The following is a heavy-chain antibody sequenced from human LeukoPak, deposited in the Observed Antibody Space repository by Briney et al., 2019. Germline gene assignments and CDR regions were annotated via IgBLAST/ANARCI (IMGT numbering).Heavy chain of an antibody. Sequence: QAGGSPRLSCAASGFTFSSYEMNWVRQAPGKGLEWVSYISSSGSTIYYADSVKGRFTISRDNSKNTLYLQMNSLRAEDTAVYYCARGDGGYVDYYYYYMDVWGKGTTVTVSS. CDR1: GFTFSSYE. CDR3: ARGDGGYVDYYYYYMDV. J-gene: IGHJ6*03. D-gene: IGHD5-12*01. CDR2: ISSSGSTI. V-gene: IGHV3-48*03.